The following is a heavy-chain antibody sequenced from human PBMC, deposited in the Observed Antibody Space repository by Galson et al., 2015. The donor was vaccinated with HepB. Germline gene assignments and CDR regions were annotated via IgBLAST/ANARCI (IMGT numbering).Heavy chain of an antibody. CDR3: AKDLTPYSSSWYSRAEYFQH. V-gene: IGHV3-23*01. CDR2: ISGSGGST. D-gene: IGHD6-13*01. Sequence: SLRLSCAASGFTFSSYAMSWVRQAPGKGLEWVSAISGSGGSTYYADSVKGRFTISRDNSKNTLYLQMNSLRAEDTAVYYYAKDLTPYSSSWYSRAEYFQHWGQGTLVTVSS. J-gene: IGHJ1*01. CDR1: GFTFSSYA.